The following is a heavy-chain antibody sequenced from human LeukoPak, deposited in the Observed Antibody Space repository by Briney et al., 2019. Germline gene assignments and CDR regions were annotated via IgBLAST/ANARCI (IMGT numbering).Heavy chain of an antibody. CDR2: IYTSGST. CDR3: AREPTKFRRLRTWYFDL. V-gene: IGHV4-4*07. Sequence: PSETLSLTCAVYGGSFSGYYWSWIRQPAGKGLEWIGRIYTSGSTNYNPSLKSRVTMSVDTSKNQFSLKLSSVTAADTAVYYCAREPTKFRRLRTWYFDLWGRGTLVTVSS. CDR1: GGSFSGYY. J-gene: IGHJ2*01. D-gene: IGHD5-24*01.